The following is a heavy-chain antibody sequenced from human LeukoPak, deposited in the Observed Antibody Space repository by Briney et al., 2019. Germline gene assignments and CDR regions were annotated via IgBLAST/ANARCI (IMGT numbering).Heavy chain of an antibody. CDR3: TTTMTPGY. J-gene: IGHJ4*02. CDR1: GFTFSNAW. Sequence: GGSLRLSCAASGFTFSNAWMSWVRQAPGKGLEWVGRFKSKTDGGTTDYAAPVKGRFSISRDDSKTTLYLQMNSLKTEDTAVYYCTTTMTPGYWGQGTLVTVPS. D-gene: IGHD3-22*01. V-gene: IGHV3-15*01. CDR2: FKSKTDGGTT.